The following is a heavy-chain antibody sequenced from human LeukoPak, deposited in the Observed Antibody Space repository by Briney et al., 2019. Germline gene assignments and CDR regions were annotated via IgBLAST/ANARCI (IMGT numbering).Heavy chain of an antibody. J-gene: IGHJ4*02. CDR1: GFTFSTYA. Sequence: PGRSLRLSCAASGFTFSTYAMHWVRQAPGKGLEWVAIISYDGGSTSYADSVKGRFTISRDNSKNTLYLQMSSLRTEDTAVYYCAKIEGSSSYYFDYWGQGTLVTVSS. CDR2: ISYDGGST. V-gene: IGHV3-30*18. D-gene: IGHD6-6*01. CDR3: AKIEGSSSYYFDY.